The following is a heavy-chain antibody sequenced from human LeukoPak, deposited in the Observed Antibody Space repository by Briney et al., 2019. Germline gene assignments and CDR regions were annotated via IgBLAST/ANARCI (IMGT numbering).Heavy chain of an antibody. CDR3: VRGGQGDGHSADEGFDI. CDR2: TYYRSNWYN. Sequence: SQTLSLTCAVSGDSVLSNSSWNWIRQSPSRGLEWLGRTYYRSNWYNDYGVSVKSRININPDTSRNLFSLQLSSVTPEDTAVYYCVRGGQGDGHSADEGFDIWGQGTMVTVS. CDR1: GDSVLSNSS. V-gene: IGHV6-1*01. J-gene: IGHJ3*02. D-gene: IGHD5-18*01.